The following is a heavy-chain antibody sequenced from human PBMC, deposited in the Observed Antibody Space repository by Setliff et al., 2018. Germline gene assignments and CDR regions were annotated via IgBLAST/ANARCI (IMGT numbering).Heavy chain of an antibody. CDR1: GGSMTSYY. CDR3: ARSFSRREKFLLDY. V-gene: IGHV4-34*12. CDR2: IIHSGST. Sequence: SETLSLTCTVSGGSMTSYYWSWIRQPPGKRLEWIGEIIHSGSTNYNPSLKSRVTISMDTSKNQFSLKVSSVTAADTAVYYCARSFSRREKFLLDYWGQGALVTVSS. J-gene: IGHJ4*02.